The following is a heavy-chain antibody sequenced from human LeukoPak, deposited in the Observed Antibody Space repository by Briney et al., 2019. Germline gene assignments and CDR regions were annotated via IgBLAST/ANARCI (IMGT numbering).Heavy chain of an antibody. J-gene: IGHJ4*03. D-gene: IGHD3-3*01. Sequence: GRSLRLSCAASGFTFSSYGMHWVRQAPGKGLEWVAVISYDGSNKYYADSVKGRFTISRDNSKNTLYLQMNSLRAEDTAVYYCAKEGAEDFWSGYYRKYYFDYWGKGTTVTVSS. V-gene: IGHV3-30*18. CDR3: AKEGAEDFWSGYYRKYYFDY. CDR1: GFTFSSYG. CDR2: ISYDGSNK.